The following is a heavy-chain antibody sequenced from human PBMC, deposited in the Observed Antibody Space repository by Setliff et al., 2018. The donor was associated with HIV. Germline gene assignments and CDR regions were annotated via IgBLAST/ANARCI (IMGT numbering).Heavy chain of an antibody. CDR3: AKEQVPAAIQFHYYYMDV. D-gene: IGHD2-2*01. J-gene: IGHJ6*03. CDR1: GFTFRDYS. V-gene: IGHV3-48*01. Sequence: PGGSLRLSCAASGFTFRDYSMNWVRQAPGKGLEWVSYLGKSNSRMTYAGSVKGRFTISGDNANNTLYLQMNSLTSEDTAVYYCAKEQVPAAIQFHYYYMDVWGKGTTVTVSS. CDR2: LGKSNSRM.